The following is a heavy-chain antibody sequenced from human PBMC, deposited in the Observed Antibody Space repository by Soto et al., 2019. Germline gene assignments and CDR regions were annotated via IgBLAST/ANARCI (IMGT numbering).Heavy chain of an antibody. V-gene: IGHV4-4*07. CDR1: GASIYTYY. J-gene: IGHJ5*02. CDR3: VRDGTKTLRDWFDP. D-gene: IGHD1-1*01. CDR2: IYDGGTT. Sequence: SETLSLTCNVSGASIYTYYWNWIRQSAGKGLEWIGRIYDGGTTNYNPSLKSRVTMSVDTSKKQFSLKLRSVTAADTAVYYCVRDGTKTLRDWFDPWGQGISVTVSS.